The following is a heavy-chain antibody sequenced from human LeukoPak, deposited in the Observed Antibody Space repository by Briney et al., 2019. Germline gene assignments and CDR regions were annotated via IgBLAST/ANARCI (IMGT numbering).Heavy chain of an antibody. Sequence: SETLSLTCAVYGGSFSGYYWSWIRQPPGKGLEWIGEINHSGSTNYNPSLKSRVTISVDTSKNQFSLKLSSVTAADTAVYYCARVPRNSNRLAYCGGDCYRDYWGQGTLVTVS. V-gene: IGHV4-34*01. CDR3: ARVPRNSNRLAYCGGDCYRDY. CDR1: GGSFSGYY. D-gene: IGHD2-21*02. CDR2: INHSGST. J-gene: IGHJ4*02.